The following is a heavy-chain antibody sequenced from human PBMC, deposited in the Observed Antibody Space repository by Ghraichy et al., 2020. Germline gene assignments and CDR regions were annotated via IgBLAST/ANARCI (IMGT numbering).Heavy chain of an antibody. Sequence: GGSLRLSCAVSGFTFSSYSMNWVRQAPGKGPEWVSYISSTSGTMYYADSVKGRFTISRDNAKNSLYLQMNSLRAEDTAVYYCARYDTQIGWFDPWGQGTLVTVSP. CDR3: ARYDTQIGWFDP. D-gene: IGHD3-22*01. V-gene: IGHV3-48*04. CDR2: ISSTSGTM. CDR1: GFTFSSYS. J-gene: IGHJ5*02.